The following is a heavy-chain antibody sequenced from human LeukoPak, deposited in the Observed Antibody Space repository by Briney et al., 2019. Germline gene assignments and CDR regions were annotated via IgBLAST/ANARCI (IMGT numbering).Heavy chain of an antibody. D-gene: IGHD2-15*01. CDR3: AREAGYSEHVDAFDI. J-gene: IGHJ3*02. CDR1: GFTFSSYS. V-gene: IGHV3-21*01. Sequence: GGSLRLSCAASGFTFSSYSMNWARQAPGKGLEWVSSISSSSSYIYYADSVKGRFTISRDNAKNSLYLQMNSLRAEDTAVYYCAREAGYSEHVDAFDIWGQGTMVTVSS. CDR2: ISSSSSYI.